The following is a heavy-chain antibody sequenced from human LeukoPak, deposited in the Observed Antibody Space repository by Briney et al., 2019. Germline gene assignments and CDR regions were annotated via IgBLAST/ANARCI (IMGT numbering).Heavy chain of an antibody. Sequence: SVKVSCKASGGTFSSYAISWVRQAPGQGLEWMGGIIPIFGTANYAQKFQGRVTITTDESTSTAYIELSSLRSEDTAVYYCARGGQYDFWSGYLYYYYMDVWGKGTTVTVSS. V-gene: IGHV1-69*05. J-gene: IGHJ6*03. CDR1: GGTFSSYA. CDR2: IIPIFGTA. CDR3: ARGGQYDFWSGYLYYYYMDV. D-gene: IGHD3-3*01.